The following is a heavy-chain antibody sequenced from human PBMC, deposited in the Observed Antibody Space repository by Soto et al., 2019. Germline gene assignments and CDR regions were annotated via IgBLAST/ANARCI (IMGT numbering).Heavy chain of an antibody. J-gene: IGHJ6*02. CDR2: ISTYTGRT. CDR1: GYTFSDNG. V-gene: IGHV1-18*04. CDR3: AREGTFAXXGNQLMDV. Sequence: ASVKVSCKASGYTFSDNGISWVRQAPGQGLEWMGWISTYTGRTNYAQKFQGRVTLTTDTSTSTAYMNLRSLRPDDTAVYFCAREGTFAXXGNQLMDVWGQGTTVTVSS. D-gene: IGHD1-1*01.